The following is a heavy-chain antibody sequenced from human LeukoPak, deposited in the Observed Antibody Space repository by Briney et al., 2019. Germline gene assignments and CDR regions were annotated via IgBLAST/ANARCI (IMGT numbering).Heavy chain of an antibody. D-gene: IGHD4-17*01. CDR1: GFTFSSYS. Sequence: GGSLRLSCAASGFTFSSYSMNWVRQAPGKGLEWVAYISGSGSTIHYADSVEGRFTISRDNAKNSLFLQMNSLRAEDTSVYYCARETGDFGNFFDYWGQGTLLTVSS. CDR3: ARETGDFGNFFDY. CDR2: ISGSGSTI. V-gene: IGHV3-48*04. J-gene: IGHJ4*02.